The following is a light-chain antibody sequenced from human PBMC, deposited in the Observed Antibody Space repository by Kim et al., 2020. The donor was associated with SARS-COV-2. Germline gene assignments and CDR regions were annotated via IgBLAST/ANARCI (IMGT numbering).Light chain of an antibody. CDR2: GAS. Sequence: DTLMTQSPGTRSVSPEERATLSCRARQSISINLAWYQQKPGQAPRLLIYGASTRATGVPARFSGSGSGTEFTLTVSSLQSEDFAVYYCQQYNKWRAFGRGAKVDI. J-gene: IGKJ3*01. CDR3: QQYNKWRA. CDR1: QSISIN. V-gene: IGKV3-15*01.